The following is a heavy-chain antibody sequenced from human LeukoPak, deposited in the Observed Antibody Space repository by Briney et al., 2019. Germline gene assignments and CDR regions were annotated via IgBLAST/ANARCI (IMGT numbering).Heavy chain of an antibody. CDR2: ISDSGDST. CDR3: AVHNSGFCY. CDR1: GFTFSIYG. Sequence: GGSLRVSCAVSGFTFSIYGMSWVRQAPGKGLEWVSAISDSGDSTYYADSVKGRFTISRDNSKNTLYLQMNSLRAEDTAVYYCAVHNSGFCYWGQGTQVTVSS. V-gene: IGHV3-23*01. D-gene: IGHD3-22*01. J-gene: IGHJ4*02.